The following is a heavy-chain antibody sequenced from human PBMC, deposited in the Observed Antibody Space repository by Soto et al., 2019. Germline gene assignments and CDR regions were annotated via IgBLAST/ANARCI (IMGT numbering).Heavy chain of an antibody. CDR1: GYTFTSYY. Sequence: ASVKVSCKASGYTFTSYYMHWVRQAPGQGLEWMGIINPSGGSTSYAQKFQGRVTTTADESTSTAYMELSSLRSEDTAVYYCARVTPQPYCSSTSCSGIDYYYYYGMDVWGQGTTVTVSS. CDR2: INPSGGST. V-gene: IGHV1-46*01. J-gene: IGHJ6*02. CDR3: ARVTPQPYCSSTSCSGIDYYYYYGMDV. D-gene: IGHD2-2*01.